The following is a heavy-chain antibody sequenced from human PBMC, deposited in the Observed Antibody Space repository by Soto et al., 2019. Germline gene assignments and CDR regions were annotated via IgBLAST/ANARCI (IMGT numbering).Heavy chain of an antibody. J-gene: IGHJ4*02. CDR1: GFNLSSYA. V-gene: IGHV3-23*01. CDR3: ARGLEAGYDFAY. Sequence: EVQLLESGGRLVQPGGSLRLSCAASGFNLSSYAMSWIRQAPGKGPEWVAGITTSGDRSGYADSVKGRFTVSRDNSQNTMYLQLNSLRGDDTAIYYCARGLEAGYDFAYWGQGTLVTVSS. D-gene: IGHD3-16*01. CDR2: ITTSGDRS.